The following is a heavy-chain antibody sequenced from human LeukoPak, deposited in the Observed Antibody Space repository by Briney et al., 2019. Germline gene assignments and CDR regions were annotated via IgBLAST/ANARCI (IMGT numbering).Heavy chain of an antibody. CDR1: GGSFSGYY. D-gene: IGHD4-17*01. CDR2: INHSGST. Sequence: PSETLSLTCAVYGGSFSGYYWSWIRQPPGKGLEWIGEINHSGSTNYNPSLKSRVTISVDTSKNQFSLKLSSVTAADSAVYYCARGETDYGDYVGFDPWGQGTLVTVSS. CDR3: ARGETDYGDYVGFDP. J-gene: IGHJ5*02. V-gene: IGHV4-34*01.